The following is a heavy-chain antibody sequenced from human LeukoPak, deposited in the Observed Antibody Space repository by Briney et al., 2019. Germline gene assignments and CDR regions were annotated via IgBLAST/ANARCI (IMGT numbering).Heavy chain of an antibody. CDR2: ISYDGSNK. V-gene: IGHV3-30*04. D-gene: IGHD6-13*01. J-gene: IGHJ5*02. Sequence: PGGSLRLSCAASGFTFSSYAMHWVRQAPGKGLEWVAVISYDGSNKYYADSVKGRFTISRDKSKNTLYLQMNSLRAEDTAVYYCARKPSSSWSNWFDPWGQGTLVTVSS. CDR3: ARKPSSSWSNWFDP. CDR1: GFTFSSYA.